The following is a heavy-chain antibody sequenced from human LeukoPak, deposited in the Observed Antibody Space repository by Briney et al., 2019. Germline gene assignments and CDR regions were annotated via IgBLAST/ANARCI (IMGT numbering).Heavy chain of an antibody. J-gene: IGHJ4*02. CDR1: GGTFSSYA. V-gene: IGHV1-69*05. D-gene: IGHD6-13*01. CDR3: ATVGASFRSWRDY. CDR2: IIPIFGTA. Sequence: GASVKVPCKASGGTFSSYAISWVRQAPGQGLEWMGGIIPIFGTANYAQKFQGRVTITTDESTSTAYMELSSLRSEDTAVYYCATVGASFRSWRDYWGQGTLVTVSS.